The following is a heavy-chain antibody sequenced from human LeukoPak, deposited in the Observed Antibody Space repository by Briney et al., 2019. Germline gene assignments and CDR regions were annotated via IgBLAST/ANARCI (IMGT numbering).Heavy chain of an antibody. Sequence: HPGGSLRLSCAASEFTFSTYWMHWVRQAPGKGLVWVSRIKSDGGTNYADSVKGRFTISRDNAKKTVSLQMNSLRPEDTGVYYCARAPSEIGGYYPEYFRHWGQGTLVTVSS. J-gene: IGHJ1*01. CDR2: IKSDGGT. V-gene: IGHV3-74*01. D-gene: IGHD3-22*01. CDR3: ARAPSEIGGYYPEYFRH. CDR1: EFTFSTYW.